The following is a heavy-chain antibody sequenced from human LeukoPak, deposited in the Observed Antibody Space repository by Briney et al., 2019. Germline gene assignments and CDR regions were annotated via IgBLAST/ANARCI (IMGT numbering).Heavy chain of an antibody. V-gene: IGHV4-61*02. Sequence: PSETLPLTCTVSGGSISSGSYYWSWIRQPAGKGLEWIGRIYTSGSTNYNPSLKSRVTISVDTSKNQFSLKLSSVTAADTAVYYCAREGSYYYFDYWGQGTLVTVSS. CDR2: IYTSGST. CDR3: AREGSYYYFDY. D-gene: IGHD1-26*01. J-gene: IGHJ4*02. CDR1: GGSISSGSYY.